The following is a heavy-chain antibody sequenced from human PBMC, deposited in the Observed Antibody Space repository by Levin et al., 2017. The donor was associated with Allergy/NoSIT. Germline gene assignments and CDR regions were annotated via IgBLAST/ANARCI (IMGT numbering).Heavy chain of an antibody. Sequence: SETLSLTCTVSGGSIRSYYWSWIRQSPGKGLEWIGYIYYSGSTNYNPSLKSRVTISVDTSKNQFSLKLSSVTAADTAAYYCARDGAGSTWFFDYWGQGTLVTVSS. J-gene: IGHJ4*02. V-gene: IGHV4-59*01. D-gene: IGHD6-13*01. CDR1: GGSIRSYY. CDR3: ARDGAGSTWFFDY. CDR2: IYYSGST.